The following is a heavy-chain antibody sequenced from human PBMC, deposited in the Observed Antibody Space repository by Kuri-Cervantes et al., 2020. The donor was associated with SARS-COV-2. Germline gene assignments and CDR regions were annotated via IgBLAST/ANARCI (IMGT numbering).Heavy chain of an antibody. CDR2: IRSKAYGGTT. J-gene: IGHJ4*02. CDR3: ARGKSRENPDVLDY. V-gene: IGHV3-49*04. Sequence: GGSLRLSCTASGFTFGDYAMSWVRQAPGKGLEWVGFIRSKAYGGTTEYAASVKGRFTISRDDSKSIAYLQMNSLKTEDTAVYYCARGKSRENPDVLDYWGQGTLVTVSS. CDR1: GFTFGDYA. D-gene: IGHD5-24*01.